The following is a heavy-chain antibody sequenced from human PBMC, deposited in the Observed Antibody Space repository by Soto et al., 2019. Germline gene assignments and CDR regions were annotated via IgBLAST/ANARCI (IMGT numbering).Heavy chain of an antibody. V-gene: IGHV4-59*01. CDR2: IYYSGST. CDR1: GGSISSYY. J-gene: IGHJ4*02. CDR3: ARDSSGTED. D-gene: IGHD1-1*01. Sequence: QVQLQESGPGLVKPSETLSLTCTVSGGSISSYYWSWIRQPPGKGLEWIGYIYYSGSTNYNPSLKSRVTISVDTSKNQFSLKLSSVTAADTAVYYCARDSSGTEDWGQGTLVTVSS.